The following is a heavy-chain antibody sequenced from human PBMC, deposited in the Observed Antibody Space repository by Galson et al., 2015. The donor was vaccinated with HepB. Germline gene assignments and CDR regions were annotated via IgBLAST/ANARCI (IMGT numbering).Heavy chain of an antibody. CDR2: INPSGGST. CDR3: ARVMDIVLMVYAPDYGMDV. V-gene: IGHV1-46*01. Sequence: SVKVSCKASGYTFTSYYMHWVRQAPGQGLEWMGIINPSGGSTSYAQKFQGRVTMTRDTSTSTVYMELSSLRSEDTAVYYCARVMDIVLMVYAPDYGMDVWGQGTTVTVSS. J-gene: IGHJ6*02. CDR1: GYTFTSYY. D-gene: IGHD2-8*01.